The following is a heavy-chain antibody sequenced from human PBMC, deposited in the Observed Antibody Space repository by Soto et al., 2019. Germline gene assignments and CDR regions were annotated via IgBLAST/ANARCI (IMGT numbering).Heavy chain of an antibody. D-gene: IGHD5-18*01. V-gene: IGHV3-23*01. CDR1: GFIFNNNA. CDR2: ISDSGGST. Sequence: PGGSLRLSCAASGFIFNNNAMSWARQAPGKGLEWVSVISDSGGSTYYADSVKGRFTISRDNSKNTLYLQMNSLRVEDTAVYYCAKAREGYSPFDYWGQGTLVTVSS. J-gene: IGHJ4*02. CDR3: AKAREGYSPFDY.